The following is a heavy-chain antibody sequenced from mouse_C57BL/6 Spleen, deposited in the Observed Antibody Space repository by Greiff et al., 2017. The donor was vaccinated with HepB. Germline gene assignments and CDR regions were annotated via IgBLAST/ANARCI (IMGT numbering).Heavy chain of an antibody. CDR2: IYPGSGNT. D-gene: IGHD4-1*02. CDR3: AINWDEFAY. J-gene: IGHJ3*01. Sequence: QVQLQQSGAELVRPGASVKLSCKASGYTFTDYYINWVKQRPGQGLEWIARIYPGSGNTYYNEKFKGKATLTAEKSSSTAYMQLSSLTSEDSAVYFCAINWDEFAYWGQGTLVTVSA. CDR1: GYTFTDYY. V-gene: IGHV1-76*01.